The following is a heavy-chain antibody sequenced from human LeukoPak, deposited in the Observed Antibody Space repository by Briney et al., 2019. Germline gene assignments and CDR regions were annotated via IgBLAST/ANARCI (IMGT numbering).Heavy chain of an antibody. Sequence: ASVKVSCKASGYTFTGYYMHWVRQAPGQGLEWMGWINPNSGGTNYAQKFQGRVTMTRDTSISTAYMELSRLRSDDTAVYYCARARISMVRGEGYMDVWGKGTTVTVSS. J-gene: IGHJ6*03. V-gene: IGHV1-2*02. CDR3: ARARISMVRGEGYMDV. CDR2: INPNSGGT. D-gene: IGHD3-10*01. CDR1: GYTFTGYY.